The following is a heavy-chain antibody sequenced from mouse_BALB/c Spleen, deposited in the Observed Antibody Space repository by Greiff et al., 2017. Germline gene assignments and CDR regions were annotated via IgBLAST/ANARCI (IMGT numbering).Heavy chain of an antibody. J-gene: IGHJ1*01. Sequence: QVQLQQSGAELVRPGASVTLSCKASGYTFTDYEMHWVKQTPVHGLEWIGAIDPETGGTAYNQKFKGKATLTADKSSSTAYMELRSLTSEDSAVYYCTRYYGNSWYFDVWGAGTTVTVSS. CDR2: IDPETGGT. V-gene: IGHV1-15*01. CDR3: TRYYGNSWYFDV. D-gene: IGHD2-1*01. CDR1: GYTFTDYE.